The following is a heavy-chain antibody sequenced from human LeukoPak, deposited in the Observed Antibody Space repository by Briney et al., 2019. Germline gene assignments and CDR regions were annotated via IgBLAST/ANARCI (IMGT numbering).Heavy chain of an antibody. CDR1: GFTFSSYW. D-gene: IGHD3-22*01. Sequence: SGGSLRLSCAASGFTFSSYWMSWVRQAPGKVLEWVANIKQDGSEKNYADSVKGRFTISRDNAKNSLYLQMNSLGAEDTAVYYCAREGRGYKVAKFDYWGQGTLVTVSS. CDR2: IKQDGSEK. J-gene: IGHJ4*02. CDR3: AREGRGYKVAKFDY. V-gene: IGHV3-7*01.